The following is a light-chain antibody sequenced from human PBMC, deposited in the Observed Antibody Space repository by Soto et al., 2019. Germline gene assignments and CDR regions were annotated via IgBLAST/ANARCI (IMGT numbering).Light chain of an antibody. CDR2: DVS. Sequence: QSVLTQPRSVSGSPGQSVTISCTGPSSDVGGYNYVSWYQQPPGKAPKLMIYDVSKRPSGVPDRFSGSKSGNTASLTISGVQAEDEADYYCCSYAGSYKGYVFGPGTPVPVL. J-gene: IGLJ1*01. V-gene: IGLV2-11*01. CDR3: CSYAGSYKGYV. CDR1: SSDVGGYNY.